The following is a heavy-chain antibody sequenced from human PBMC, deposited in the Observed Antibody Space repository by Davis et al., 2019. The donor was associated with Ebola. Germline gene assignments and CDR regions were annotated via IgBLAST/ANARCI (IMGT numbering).Heavy chain of an antibody. CDR3: ARAFLGYCSGGSCSLLYYFDY. V-gene: IGHV5-51*01. J-gene: IGHJ4*02. Sequence: GESLKISCKGSGYSFTSYWIGWVRQMPGKGLEWMGIIYPGDSDTRYSPSFQGQVTISADKSISTAYLQWSSLKASDTAMYYCARAFLGYCSGGSCSLLYYFDYWGQGTLVTVSS. CDR2: IYPGDSDT. CDR1: GYSFTSYW. D-gene: IGHD2-15*01.